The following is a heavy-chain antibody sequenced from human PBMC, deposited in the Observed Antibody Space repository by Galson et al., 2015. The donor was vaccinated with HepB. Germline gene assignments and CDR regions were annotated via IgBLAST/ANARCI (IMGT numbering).Heavy chain of an antibody. V-gene: IGHV6-1*01. D-gene: IGHD2-2*01. J-gene: IGHJ6*02. CDR1: GDSVSNNNAA. Sequence: CAISGDSVSNNNAAWNWIRQSPSRGLEWLGRTYYRAKWYSDYTVSLRSRITINPDTSKNQISPHLTSVTPEDTAVYYCARVHGTIYYYAMDVWGQGTTVTVSS. CDR2: TYYRAKWYS. CDR3: ARVHGTIYYYAMDV.